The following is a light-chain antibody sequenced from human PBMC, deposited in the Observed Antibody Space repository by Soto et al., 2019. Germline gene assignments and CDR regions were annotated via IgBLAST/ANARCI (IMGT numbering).Light chain of an antibody. CDR3: SSYAGSTTFVV. Sequence: QSALTQPASVSGSPGQSITISCTGSNSDVGSYNLVSWYQQHPGKAPKLMIYEGTKRPSGVSNRFSGSKSGNTASLTISGLQAEDEAKYYCSSYAGSTTFVVFGGGTKLTVL. CDR2: EGT. J-gene: IGLJ2*01. V-gene: IGLV2-23*03. CDR1: NSDVGSYNL.